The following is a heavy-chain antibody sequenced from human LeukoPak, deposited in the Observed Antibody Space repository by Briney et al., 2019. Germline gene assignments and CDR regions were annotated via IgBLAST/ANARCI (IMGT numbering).Heavy chain of an antibody. Sequence: GGSLTLSCAASGFPFTTCAMHWVRQPPGKGLVWISRISPDGNSRGYADSVKGRFIISRDSATNTLSLQMNSLPADAKAGYYCASVGGLVSDNWGKGTLVTVSS. J-gene: IGHJ4*02. V-gene: IGHV3-74*01. CDR1: GFPFTTCA. D-gene: IGHD3/OR15-3a*01. CDR2: ISPDGNSR. CDR3: ASVGGLVSDN.